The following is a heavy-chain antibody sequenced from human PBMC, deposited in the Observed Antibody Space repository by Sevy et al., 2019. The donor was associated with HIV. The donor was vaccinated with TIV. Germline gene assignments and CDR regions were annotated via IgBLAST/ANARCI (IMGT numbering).Heavy chain of an antibody. J-gene: IGHJ6*02. V-gene: IGHV3-30*04. D-gene: IGHD6-6*01. CDR3: ARGLAALPGYYYGLDV. Sequence: GGSLRLSCAASGFTFSSYAMNWVRQAPGKGLEWVALISYDGNNKDYADSVKGRFTISRDNSKNTLYLQMNSLRGEDTAFYYCARGLAALPGYYYGLDVWGQGTTVTVSS. CDR2: ISYDGNNK. CDR1: GFTFSSYA.